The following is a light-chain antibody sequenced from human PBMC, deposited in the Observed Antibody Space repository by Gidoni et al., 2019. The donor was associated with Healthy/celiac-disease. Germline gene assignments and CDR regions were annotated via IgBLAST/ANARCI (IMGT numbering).Light chain of an antibody. J-gene: IGKJ1*01. Sequence: DIVMTQSPASLAVSLGERATINCKSSQSVLYSSNNKNYLAWYQQKPGQPPKLLIYVASTRESGVPDRFSGSGSGTDFTLTISSLQAEDVAVYYCQQYYSTPQTFGQGTKVEIK. V-gene: IGKV4-1*01. CDR1: QSVLYSSNNKNY. CDR3: QQYYSTPQT. CDR2: VAS.